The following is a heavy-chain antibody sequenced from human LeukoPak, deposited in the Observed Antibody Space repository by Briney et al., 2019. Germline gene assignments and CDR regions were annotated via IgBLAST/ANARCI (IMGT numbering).Heavy chain of an antibody. Sequence: GSLRLSCAASGFTFSNYWMGWVRQAPGKGLVWVSRINSDGSSTSYADSVRGRFTISRDNAKNTLYLQMNSLRAEDTAVYYCAKAGDPTFYDSSGYFDYWGQGTLVTVSS. CDR3: AKAGDPTFYDSSGYFDY. CDR1: GFTFSNYW. D-gene: IGHD3-22*01. V-gene: IGHV3-74*01. J-gene: IGHJ4*02. CDR2: INSDGSST.